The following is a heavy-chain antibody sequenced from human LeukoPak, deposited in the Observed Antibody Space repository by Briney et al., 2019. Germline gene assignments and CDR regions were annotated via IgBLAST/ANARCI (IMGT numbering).Heavy chain of an antibody. CDR3: ARDRGRNWNYLSWVYYYMDV. CDR2: IWYDGSKK. Sequence: GGSLRLSCAASGFTFSNYGMHWVRQAPGKGLEWVAVIWYDGSKKYHADSVKGRFTISRDNAKNSLYLQINSLRAEDTAVYYCARDRGRNWNYLSWVYYYMDVWGKGTTVTVSS. V-gene: IGHV3-33*01. D-gene: IGHD1-7*01. J-gene: IGHJ6*03. CDR1: GFTFSNYG.